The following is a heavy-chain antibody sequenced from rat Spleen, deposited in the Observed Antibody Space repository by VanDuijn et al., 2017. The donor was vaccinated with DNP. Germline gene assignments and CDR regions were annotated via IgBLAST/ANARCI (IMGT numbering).Heavy chain of an antibody. Sequence: EVQLVASGGGLMQPGRSLKLSCAASGFTFSDYYMAWVRQAPTKGLEWVASISTGGRNTYYRDSVKGRFTISRDNAKSTLYLQMDSLRSEETASYYCVRQGQLGFAYWGQGTLVTVSS. CDR3: VRQGQLGFAY. D-gene: IGHD1-10*01. CDR2: ISTGGRNT. V-gene: IGHV5S11*01. J-gene: IGHJ3*01. CDR1: GFTFSDYY.